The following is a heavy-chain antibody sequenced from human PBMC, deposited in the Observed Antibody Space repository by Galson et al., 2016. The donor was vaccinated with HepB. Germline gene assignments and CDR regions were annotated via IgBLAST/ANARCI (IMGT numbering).Heavy chain of an antibody. D-gene: IGHD3-16*01. CDR2: VSNKGKT. CDR3: TRESGAFLPFGF. Sequence: ETLSLTCGVSSGYITNSNYWSWVRQPPGKGLEWIGEVSNKGKTNFNPSLASRLSMSFDMSTNEASLRLNFMTAEDTATYFCTRESGAFLPFGFWGQGAPVVVSS. J-gene: IGHJ4*02. V-gene: IGHV4-4*01. CDR1: SGYITNSNY.